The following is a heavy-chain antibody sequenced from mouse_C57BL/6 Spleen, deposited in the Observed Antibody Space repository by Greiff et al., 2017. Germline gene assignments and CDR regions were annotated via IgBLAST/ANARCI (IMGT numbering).Heavy chain of an antibody. CDR1: GFSLTSYG. V-gene: IGHV2-9*01. Sequence: VHLVESGPGLVAPSQSLSITCTVSGFSLTSYGVDWVRQPPGKGLEWLGVIWGGGSTDYNSALMSRLSISKDNSKSQVFLKMNSLQTDDTAIYYCAKHRDSNYSTYWYFDVWGTGTTVTVSS. CDR3: AKHRDSNYSTYWYFDV. CDR2: IWGGGST. J-gene: IGHJ1*03. D-gene: IGHD2-5*01.